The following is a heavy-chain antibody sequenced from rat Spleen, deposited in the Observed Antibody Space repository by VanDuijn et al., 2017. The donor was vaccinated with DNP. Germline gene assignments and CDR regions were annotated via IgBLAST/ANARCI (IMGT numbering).Heavy chain of an antibody. CDR1: GFTFSNYY. CDR3: TRAGSHLDYFDY. Sequence: EVQLVESGGGLVQPGRSMKLSCAASGFTFSNYYMAWVRQAPTKGLEWVATISTSGGSTYYRDSVKGRFTISRDNAKSTLYLHMNSLRSDDTATYYCTRAGSHLDYFDYWGQGGMVTVSS. CDR2: ISTSGGST. D-gene: IGHD3-2*01. V-gene: IGHV5-25*01. J-gene: IGHJ2*01.